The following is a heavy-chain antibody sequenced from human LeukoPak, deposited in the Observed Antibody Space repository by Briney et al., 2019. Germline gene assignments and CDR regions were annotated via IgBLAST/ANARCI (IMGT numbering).Heavy chain of an antibody. V-gene: IGHV1-18*01. CDR1: GYIFTSYG. J-gene: IGHJ4*02. CDR2: ISAYNGDT. Sequence: ASVKVSCKASGYIFTSYGISWVRQAPGQGLEWMGWISAYNGDTNYAQKFQGRVTVTTDTSTTTAYMELRSLRSDDSAVYYCARRSGYDRRMGTLDFWGQGTLVTVS. D-gene: IGHD5-12*01. CDR3: ARRSGYDRRMGTLDF.